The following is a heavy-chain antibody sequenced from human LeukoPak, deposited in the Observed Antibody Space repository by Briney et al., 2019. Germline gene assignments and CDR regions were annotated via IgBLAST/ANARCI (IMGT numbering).Heavy chain of an antibody. V-gene: IGHV3-66*01. CDR2: IYSGGST. CDR3: ARGTPNYYDSSGYSY. Sequence: GGSLRLSCAASGFTVSSNYMSWVRQAPGKGLEWVSVIYSGGSTYYADSVKGRFTISRDNSKNTLYLQMNSLRAEDTAVYYCARGTPNYYDSSGYSYWGQGTLVTVSS. D-gene: IGHD3-22*01. CDR1: GFTVSSNY. J-gene: IGHJ4*02.